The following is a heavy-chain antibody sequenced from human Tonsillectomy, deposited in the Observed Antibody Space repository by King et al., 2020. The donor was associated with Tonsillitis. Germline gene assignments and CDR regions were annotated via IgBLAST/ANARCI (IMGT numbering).Heavy chain of an antibody. CDR3: AIQHYYDSSGYYGPPLFDY. J-gene: IGHJ4*02. CDR1: GFTFSSYA. V-gene: IGHV3-30-3*01. D-gene: IGHD3-22*01. CDR2: ISYDGSTK. Sequence: VQLVESGGGVVQPGRSLRLSCAASGFTFSSYAMHWVRQAPGKGLQWVAVISYDGSTKYYADSVTGRFTFSRDNSKNTQYLQMNSLRAEDTAVYYCAIQHYYDSSGYYGPPLFDYWGQGTLVTVSS.